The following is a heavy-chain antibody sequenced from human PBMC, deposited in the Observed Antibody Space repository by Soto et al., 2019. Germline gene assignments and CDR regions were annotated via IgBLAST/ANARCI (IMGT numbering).Heavy chain of an antibody. CDR1: GYTFTSYA. Sequence: QVQLVQSGAEVKKPGASVKVSCKASGYTFTSYAMHWVRQAPGQRLEWMGWINAGNGNTKYSQKFQGRVTITRDTSASTAYMELSSLRSEDTAVYYCARYSGSQPTYYYYYGMDVWDQGTTVTVSS. CDR3: ARYSGSQPTYYYYYGMDV. V-gene: IGHV1-3*01. D-gene: IGHD1-26*01. J-gene: IGHJ6*02. CDR2: INAGNGNT.